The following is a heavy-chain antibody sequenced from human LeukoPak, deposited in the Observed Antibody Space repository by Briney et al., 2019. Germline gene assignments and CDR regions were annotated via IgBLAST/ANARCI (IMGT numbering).Heavy chain of an antibody. Sequence: PGGSLRLSCAASGFTFSSYSMNWVRQAPGKGLEWVSSISSSSSYIYYADSVKGRFTISRDNAKNSLYLQMNSLRAEDTAVYYCARDGHTDDAFDIWGQGTMVTVSS. J-gene: IGHJ3*02. CDR1: GFTFSSYS. CDR2: ISSSSSYI. V-gene: IGHV3-21*01. CDR3: ARDGHTDDAFDI.